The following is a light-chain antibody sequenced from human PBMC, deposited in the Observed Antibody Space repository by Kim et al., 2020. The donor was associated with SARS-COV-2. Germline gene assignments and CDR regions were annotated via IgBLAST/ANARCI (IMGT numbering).Light chain of an antibody. CDR3: SSYTSSSTL. V-gene: IGLV2-14*03. CDR1: SSDVGGYNY. CDR2: DVS. Sequence: GKSITLPCTGTSSDVGGYNYVSWYQQHPGKAPKLMIYDVSKRPSGVSNRFSGSKSGNTASLTISGLQAEDEADYYCSSYTSSSTLFGGGTQLTVL. J-gene: IGLJ2*01.